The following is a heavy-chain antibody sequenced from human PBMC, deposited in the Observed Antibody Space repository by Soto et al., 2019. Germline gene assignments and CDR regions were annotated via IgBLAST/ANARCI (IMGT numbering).Heavy chain of an antibody. J-gene: IGHJ4*02. CDR3: ARIGSYSYLPWD. Sequence: QLQLQESGPGLVKPSETLSLTCTVSGGSISSSSYYWGWIRQPPGKGLEWIGSIYYSGSTYYNPSLKSRVTISVDTSQTLLSLRLSSVTAVDTAVYSCARIGSYSYLPWDWGQGTLVTVSS. CDR1: GGSISSSSYY. D-gene: IGHD3-10*01. V-gene: IGHV4-39*01. CDR2: IYYSGST.